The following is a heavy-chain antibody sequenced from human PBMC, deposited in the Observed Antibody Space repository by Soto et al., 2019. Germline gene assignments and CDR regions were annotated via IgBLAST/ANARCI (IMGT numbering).Heavy chain of an antibody. Sequence: SETLSLTCTVSGGSISSSSYYWGWIRQPSGKGLEWIGYIYYSGSTYYNPSLKSRVTISVDTSKNQFSLKLSSVTAADTAVYYRAICGGNSVYFDYWGQGTLVTVSS. D-gene: IGHD2-21*02. CDR1: GGSISSSSYY. CDR3: AICGGNSVYFDY. V-gene: IGHV4-30-4*08. J-gene: IGHJ4*02. CDR2: IYYSGST.